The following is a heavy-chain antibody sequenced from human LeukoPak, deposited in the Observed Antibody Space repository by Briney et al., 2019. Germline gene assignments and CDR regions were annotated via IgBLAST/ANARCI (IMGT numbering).Heavy chain of an antibody. CDR1: GFTFSSYA. CDR3: AKDYRYCSSTSCWFFDY. Sequence: GGSLRLSCAASGFTFSSYAMSWVRQAPGKGLEWVSAISGSGGSTYYADSVKGRFTISRDNSKNTLYLQMNSLRAEDTAVYYCAKDYRYCSSTSCWFFDYWGQGTLVTVSS. D-gene: IGHD2-2*01. V-gene: IGHV3-23*01. CDR2: ISGSGGST. J-gene: IGHJ4*02.